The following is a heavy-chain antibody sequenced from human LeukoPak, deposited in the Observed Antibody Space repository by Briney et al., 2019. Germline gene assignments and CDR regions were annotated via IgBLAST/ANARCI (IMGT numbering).Heavy chain of an antibody. D-gene: IGHD2-8*01. CDR3: ARTSLMVYYFDY. CDR1: GGSISSGGYS. CDR2: IYHSGST. J-gene: IGHJ4*02. Sequence: PSETLSLTCAVSGGSISSGGYSWSWIRQPPGKGLEWIGYIYHSGSTYYNPSLKSRVTISVDRSKNQFSLKLSSVTAADTAVYYCARTSLMVYYFDYWGQGILVTVSS. V-gene: IGHV4-30-2*01.